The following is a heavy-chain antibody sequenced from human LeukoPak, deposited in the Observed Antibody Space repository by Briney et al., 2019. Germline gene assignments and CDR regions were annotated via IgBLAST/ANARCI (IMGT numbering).Heavy chain of an antibody. D-gene: IGHD6-25*01. CDR2: INPNSGAT. J-gene: IGHJ5*02. CDR3: ARAHLIAAAGYNWFDP. CDR1: GYTFTAFY. Sequence: ASVKVSCKASGYTFTAFYMHWVRQAPGKGLEWMGWINPNSGATNYAQKFKGRVTMTRDTSISTAYMELSRLRADDTAVYYCARAHLIAAAGYNWFDPWGQGTLVTVSS. V-gene: IGHV1-2*02.